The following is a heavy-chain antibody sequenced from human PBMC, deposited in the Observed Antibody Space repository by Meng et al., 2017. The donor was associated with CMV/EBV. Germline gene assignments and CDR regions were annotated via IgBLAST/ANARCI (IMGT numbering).Heavy chain of an antibody. D-gene: IGHD1-7*01. CDR3: ARALLAGTTFLVFDP. V-gene: IGHV4-59*01. CDR1: GGSISSYY. Sequence: SETLSLTCTVSGGSISSYYWSWIRQPPGKGLEWIGYIYYSGSTNYDPSLKSRVTLSVDTSKNQFSLKLSSVTAADTAVYYCARALLAGTTFLVFDPWGQGTLVTVSS. J-gene: IGHJ5*02. CDR2: IYYSGST.